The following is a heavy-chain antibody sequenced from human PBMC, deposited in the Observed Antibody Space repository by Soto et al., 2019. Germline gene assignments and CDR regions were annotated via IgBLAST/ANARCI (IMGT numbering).Heavy chain of an antibody. V-gene: IGHV4-59*12. CDR2: IYDSGST. J-gene: IGHJ4*02. Sequence: SETLSLTCTVSGGSISSYYWSWIRQPPGKGLEWIGYIYDSGSTNYNPSLKSRVTISVDRSKNQFSLKLSSVTAADTAVYYCARGMTTVTTLDYWGQGTLVTVSS. CDR1: GGSISSYY. CDR3: ARGMTTVTTLDY. D-gene: IGHD4-4*01.